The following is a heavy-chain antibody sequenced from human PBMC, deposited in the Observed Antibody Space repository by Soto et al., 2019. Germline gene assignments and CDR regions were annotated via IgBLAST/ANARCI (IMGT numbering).Heavy chain of an antibody. Sequence: EVQLVESGGGLVQPGGSLRLSCTASRFNFSSYWTHWVRQVPGRGLVWVSRRNSDGSRTSYADSVKGRFTISRDNAKNTVDLQMNSLSAEDTAVYYCVRDLTSCTSARCYSYYYGMDVWGQGTTVTVSS. D-gene: IGHD1-26*01. CDR2: RNSDGSRT. CDR1: RFNFSSYW. CDR3: VRDLTSCTSARCYSYYYGMDV. V-gene: IGHV3-74*01. J-gene: IGHJ6*02.